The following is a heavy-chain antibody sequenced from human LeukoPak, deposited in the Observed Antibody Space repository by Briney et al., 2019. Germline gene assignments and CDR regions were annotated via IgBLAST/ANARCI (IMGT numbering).Heavy chain of an antibody. Sequence: PGGTLRLSCAASGFTFSSYGMSWVRQAPGKGLEWVSAISGSGGSTYYADSVKGRFTISRDNSKNTLYLQMNSLRAEDTAVYYCAHGTMYQLDYWGQGTLVTVSS. CDR2: ISGSGGST. CDR3: AHGTMYQLDY. CDR1: GFTFSSYG. V-gene: IGHV3-23*01. D-gene: IGHD2-2*01. J-gene: IGHJ4*02.